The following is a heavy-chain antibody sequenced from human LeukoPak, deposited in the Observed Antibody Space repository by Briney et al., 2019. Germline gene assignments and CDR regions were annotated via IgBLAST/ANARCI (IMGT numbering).Heavy chain of an antibody. J-gene: IGHJ4*02. CDR1: GASVSRHY. CDR2: VYDSGYT. V-gene: IGHV4-59*02. CDR3: ARAPVDTAMVDY. Sequence: SETLSLTCTVSGASVSRHYWSWIRQPPGKGLEWIGYVYDSGYTNYNPSLKSRVTISVDTSKNQFSLKLSSVAAADTAVYYCARAPVDTAMVDYWGQGTLVTVSS. D-gene: IGHD5-18*01.